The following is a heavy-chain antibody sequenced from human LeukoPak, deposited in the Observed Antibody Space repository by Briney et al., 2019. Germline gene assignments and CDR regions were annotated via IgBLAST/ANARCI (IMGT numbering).Heavy chain of an antibody. CDR3: ARDVSSGWSNFDY. V-gene: IGHV3-66*01. CDR2: MYSGGST. Sequence: GGSLRFSGAASGLTFRAYAMHWVPKAPGKGLKWVSVMYSGGSTHYADSVKGRFTISRDKSKNTLYLQMNSLRAEDTAVYYCARDVSSGWSNFDYWGQGTLVTVSS. D-gene: IGHD6-19*01. CDR1: GLTFRAYA. J-gene: IGHJ4*02.